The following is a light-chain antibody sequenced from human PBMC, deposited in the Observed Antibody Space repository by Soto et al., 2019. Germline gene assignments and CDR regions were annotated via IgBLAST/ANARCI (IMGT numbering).Light chain of an antibody. J-gene: IGKJ3*01. CDR3: QQYGSSPST. CDR1: QSVSSSY. Sequence: EIVLTQSPGTLSLSPGERATLSCRASQSVSSSYLAWYQQKPGQAPRLLIYGASSRATGIPDRFSGSGSGTDFTLTISRLEPEDFAVYYCQQYGSSPSTFGPGNKVYIK. V-gene: IGKV3-20*01. CDR2: GAS.